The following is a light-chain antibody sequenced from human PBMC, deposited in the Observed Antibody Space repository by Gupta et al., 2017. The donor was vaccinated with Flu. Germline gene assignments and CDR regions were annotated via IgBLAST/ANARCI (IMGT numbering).Light chain of an antibody. V-gene: IGKV3-20*01. CDR2: GAS. J-gene: IGKJ1*01. CDR1: QSVSSNY. Sequence: GTLSLSPGERATLSCRASQSVSSNYLAWYQQKPGQAPRLLIYGASIRATGIPDRFSGSGSGTDFTLTISRLEPEDFAVYYCHQYGSSPRTFGQGTKVEI. CDR3: HQYGSSPRT.